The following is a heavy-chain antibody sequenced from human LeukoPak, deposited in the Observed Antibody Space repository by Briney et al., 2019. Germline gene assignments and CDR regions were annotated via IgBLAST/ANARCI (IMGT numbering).Heavy chain of an antibody. CDR3: AKDLSYCSSTSCYRGPFDY. CDR1: GFTFSSYA. Sequence: PGGSLRLSCAASGFTFSSYAMSWVRQAPGKGLEWASAISGSGGSTYYADSVKGRFTISRDNSKNTLYLQMNSLRAEDTAVYYCAKDLSYCSSTSCYRGPFDYWGQGTLVTVSS. J-gene: IGHJ4*02. CDR2: ISGSGGST. V-gene: IGHV3-23*01. D-gene: IGHD2-2*02.